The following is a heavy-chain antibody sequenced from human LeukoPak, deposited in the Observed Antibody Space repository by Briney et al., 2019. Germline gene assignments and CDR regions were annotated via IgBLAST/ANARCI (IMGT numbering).Heavy chain of an antibody. CDR2: ISGSGGST. Sequence: PGGSLRLSCAASGFTFSSYGMSWVRQAPGEGLEWVSAISGSGGSTYYADSVKGRFTISRDNSKNMLYLQMNSLRAEDTAVYYCAKQYYYGSGSLDYWGQGTLVTVSS. V-gene: IGHV3-23*01. CDR3: AKQYYYGSGSLDY. J-gene: IGHJ4*02. D-gene: IGHD3-10*01. CDR1: GFTFSSYG.